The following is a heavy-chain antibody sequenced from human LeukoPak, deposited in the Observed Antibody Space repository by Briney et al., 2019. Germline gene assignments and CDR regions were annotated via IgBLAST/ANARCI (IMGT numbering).Heavy chain of an antibody. J-gene: IGHJ4*02. Sequence: PGGSLRLSCAASGFTFSSYSMNWVRRAPGKGLEWVSYISSSRSTIYYADSVKGRFTISRDNAKNSLYLQMNSLRAEDTAVYYCAREPSGWRHFDYWGQGTLVTVSS. CDR1: GFTFSSYS. D-gene: IGHD6-19*01. CDR2: ISSSRSTI. CDR3: AREPSGWRHFDY. V-gene: IGHV3-48*01.